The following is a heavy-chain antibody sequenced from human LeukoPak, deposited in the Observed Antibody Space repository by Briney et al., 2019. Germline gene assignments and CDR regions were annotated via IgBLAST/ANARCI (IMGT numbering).Heavy chain of an antibody. J-gene: IGHJ6*03. Sequence: GGSLRLSCAASGFTFSNYWMSWVRQTPGKGLEWVAEIKQDGSEKNYVDSVKGRFIISRDNTKSSLSLQMNSLRDEDTAVYYCAKAPKPGAITLVRGVRSWYHYMDVWGKGTTVTISS. CDR2: IKQDGSEK. D-gene: IGHD3-10*01. CDR1: GFTFSNYW. V-gene: IGHV3-7*01. CDR3: AKAPKPGAITLVRGVRSWYHYMDV.